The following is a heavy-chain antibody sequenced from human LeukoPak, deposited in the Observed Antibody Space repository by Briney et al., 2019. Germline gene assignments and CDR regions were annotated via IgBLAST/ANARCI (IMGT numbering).Heavy chain of an antibody. CDR1: GFTLSSYA. V-gene: IGHV3-23*01. J-gene: IGHJ4*02. D-gene: IGHD1-26*01. CDR2: INGSGGST. Sequence: WGSLRLSCAASGFTLSSYAMSWVRQAPGKGLEWVSAINGSGGSTYYADSVKGRFTISRDNSKNTLYLQMNSLRAEDTAVYYCAKTYSGSYYYWGQGTLVTVSS. CDR3: AKTYSGSYYY.